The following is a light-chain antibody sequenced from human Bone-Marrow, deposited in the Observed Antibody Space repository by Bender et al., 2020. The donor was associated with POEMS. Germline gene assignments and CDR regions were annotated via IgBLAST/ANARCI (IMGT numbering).Light chain of an antibody. CDR3: CSYADSSTLV. Sequence: QSALTQPASVSGSPGQSITISCTGTSSDIGSYELVSWYQQDPGKAPKLMIYAVTKRPSGISNRFSGSKSGNTASLTISGLQAEDEADYYCCSYADSSTLVLGTGTKVTVL. V-gene: IGLV2-23*02. CDR1: SSDIGSYEL. CDR2: AVT. J-gene: IGLJ1*01.